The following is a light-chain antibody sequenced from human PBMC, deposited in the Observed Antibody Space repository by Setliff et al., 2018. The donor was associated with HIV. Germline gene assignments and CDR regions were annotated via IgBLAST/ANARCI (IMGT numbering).Light chain of an antibody. CDR3: CSYGSGDIWV. J-gene: IGLJ2*01. V-gene: IGLV2-23*02. CDR1: SSDVGNTLS. Sequence: QSALTQPASVSGSPGQSITISCTGSSSDVGNTLSVSWYQQNVGEVPKLLIYEVDRRPSGISHRFSGSKSGNTASLTISGLQVEDEADYYCCSYGSGDIWVFGGGT. CDR2: EVD.